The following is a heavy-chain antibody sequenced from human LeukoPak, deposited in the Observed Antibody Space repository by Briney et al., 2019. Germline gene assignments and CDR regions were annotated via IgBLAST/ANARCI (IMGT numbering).Heavy chain of an antibody. CDR3: ARGGWNDNYFDY. V-gene: IGHV3-30-3*01. CDR2: ISYDGSNK. D-gene: IGHD1-1*01. J-gene: IGHJ4*02. CDR1: GFTFSSYA. Sequence: PGGSLRLSCAASGFTFSSYAMLWVRQAPGKGLEWVAVISYDGSNKYYADSVKGRFTISRDNSKNTLYLQMNSLRAEDTAVYYCARGGWNDNYFDYWGQGTLVTVSS.